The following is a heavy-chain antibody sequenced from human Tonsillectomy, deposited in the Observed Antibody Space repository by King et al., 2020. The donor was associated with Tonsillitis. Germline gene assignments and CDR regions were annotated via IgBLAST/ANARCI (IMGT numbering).Heavy chain of an antibody. CDR3: ARLTVATLPLRWFYS. D-gene: IGHD4-23*01. V-gene: IGHV4-59*01. J-gene: IGHJ5*01. Sequence: QLQESGPGLVKPSETLSLNCVVSGGSINHYYWSWLRQSPGKGLEWIGYISDTGSTNYNPSLTGRVAMSVDTSKNQLSLKLTSVTAADTAKYYCARLTVATLPLRWFYSWGQGTLVTVSS. CDR2: ISDTGST. CDR1: GGSINHYY.